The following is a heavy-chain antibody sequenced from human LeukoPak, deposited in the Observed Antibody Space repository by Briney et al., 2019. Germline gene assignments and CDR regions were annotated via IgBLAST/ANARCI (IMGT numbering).Heavy chain of an antibody. CDR2: ISYDGSNK. D-gene: IGHD3-3*01. V-gene: IGHV3-30*01. CDR1: GFTFSSYA. J-gene: IGHJ4*02. Sequence: PGRSLRLSCAASGFTFSSYAMHWVRQAPGKGLEWVAVISYDGSNKYYADSVKGRFTISRDNSKNTLYLQMNSLRAEDTAVYYCASGVVIDITNILFDYWGQGTLVTVSS. CDR3: ASGVVIDITNILFDY.